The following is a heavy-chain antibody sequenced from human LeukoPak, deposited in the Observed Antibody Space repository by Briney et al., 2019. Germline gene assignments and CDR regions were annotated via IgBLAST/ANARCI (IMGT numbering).Heavy chain of an antibody. CDR2: IYHSGST. CDR3: ARDSSAFDP. J-gene: IGHJ5*02. CDR1: GGSFSGYY. Sequence: SETLSLTCAVYGGSFSGYYWSWIRQPPGKGLEWIGSIYHSGSTYYNPSLKSRVTISVDTSKNQFSLKLSSVTAADTAVYYCARDSSAFDPWGQGTLVTVSS. V-gene: IGHV4-34*01.